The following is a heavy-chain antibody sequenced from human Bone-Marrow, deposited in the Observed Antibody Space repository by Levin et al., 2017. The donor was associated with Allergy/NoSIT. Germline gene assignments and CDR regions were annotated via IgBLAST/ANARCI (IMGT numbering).Heavy chain of an antibody. D-gene: IGHD6-13*01. CDR1: GFTFSSYD. Sequence: GESLKISCAASGFTFSSYDMHWVRQATGKGLEWVSAIGTAGDTYYPGSVKGRFTISRENAKNSLYLQMNSLRAGDTAVYYCARGPHSSSSQYGMDVWGQGTTVTVSS. V-gene: IGHV3-13*01. CDR2: IGTAGDT. CDR3: ARGPHSSSSQYGMDV. J-gene: IGHJ6*02.